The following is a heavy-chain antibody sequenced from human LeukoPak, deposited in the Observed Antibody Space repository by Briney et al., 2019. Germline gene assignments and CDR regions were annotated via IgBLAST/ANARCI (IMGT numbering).Heavy chain of an antibody. CDR2: ISSNGGST. D-gene: IGHD2-2*01. J-gene: IGHJ4*02. CDR3: ARDLYPYQLLTGFDY. Sequence: PGGSLRLSCAASGFTFSSYAMHWVRQAPGKGLEYVSAISSNGGSTYYANSVKGRFTISRDNSKNTLYLQMGSLRAEDMAVYYCARDLYPYQLLTGFDYWGQGTLVTVSS. CDR1: GFTFSSYA. V-gene: IGHV3-64*01.